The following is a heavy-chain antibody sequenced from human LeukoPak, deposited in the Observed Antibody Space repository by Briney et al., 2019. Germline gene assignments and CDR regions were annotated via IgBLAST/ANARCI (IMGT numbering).Heavy chain of an antibody. CDR3: AKGQATVTRFDY. CDR2: IRYDGSNK. V-gene: IGHV3-30*02. J-gene: IGHJ4*02. CDR1: GFTFSRYG. D-gene: IGHD4-17*01. Sequence: GGSLRLSCAASGFTFSRYGMHWVRQAPGKGLEWVAFIRYDGSNKYYADYVKGRFTISRDNSKNTLYLQMNSLRAEDTAVYYCAKGQATVTRFDYWGQGTLVTVSS.